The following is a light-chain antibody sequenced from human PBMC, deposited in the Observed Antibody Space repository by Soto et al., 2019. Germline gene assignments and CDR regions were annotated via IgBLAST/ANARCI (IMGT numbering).Light chain of an antibody. CDR3: QXXXSSPXGT. CDR1: QSVSNSY. V-gene: IGKV3-20*01. J-gene: IGKJ1*01. Sequence: EIVLTQSPGTLSLPPGERATLSCRASQSVSNSYLAWYQQKPGQAPRLLIYGASSRATGIPDRFSGSGSGTDFTLTISXXEPEXXXVYYCQXXXSSPXGTFGQGTKVDI. CDR2: GAS.